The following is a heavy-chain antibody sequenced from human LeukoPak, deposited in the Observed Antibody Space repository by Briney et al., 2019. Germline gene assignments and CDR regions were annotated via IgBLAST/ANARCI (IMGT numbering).Heavy chain of an antibody. D-gene: IGHD3-22*01. J-gene: IGHJ4*02. CDR1: GFTFGSYA. CDR3: AVMHRYYDGSGYWVQ. V-gene: IGHV3-23*01. CDR2: ISTSGGTT. Sequence: PGGSLRLSCAASGFTFGSYAMSWVRRAPGKGLEWVSGISTSGGTTSYAESVKGRFTVSRDNPRNTLYMEMNSLRDEDTAVYYCAVMHRYYDGSGYWVQWGQGTLVTVSS.